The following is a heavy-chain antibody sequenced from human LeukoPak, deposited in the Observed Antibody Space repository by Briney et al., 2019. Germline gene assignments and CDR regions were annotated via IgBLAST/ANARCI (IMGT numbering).Heavy chain of an antibody. Sequence: GGSLRLSCAASGFTFSSHGMHWVRQAPGKGLEWVAFIRYDGNKKYYADSVKGRFTISRDNSKNTLYLQMSSLKAEDTAVYYCVREAAATLFDYWGQGTLVTVSS. CDR1: GFTFSSHG. D-gene: IGHD1-26*01. J-gene: IGHJ4*02. CDR2: IRYDGNKK. V-gene: IGHV3-30*02. CDR3: VREAAATLFDY.